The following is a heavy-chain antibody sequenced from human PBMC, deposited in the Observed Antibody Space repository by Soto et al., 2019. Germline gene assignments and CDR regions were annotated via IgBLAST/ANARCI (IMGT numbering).Heavy chain of an antibody. D-gene: IGHD4-17*01. CDR1: SGSISTYY. J-gene: IGHJ3*02. Sequence: QVQLQESGPGLVKPSETLSLTCTVSSGSISTYYWSWIRQPPGKGLEWIGYVYYSGYTNYNPSLKRRVTISVDTSKNQFPLKLTSVTAADTAVYYCARGLYGDYSWEASDIWGQGTMVTVSS. V-gene: IGHV4-59*01. CDR3: ARGLYGDYSWEASDI. CDR2: VYYSGYT.